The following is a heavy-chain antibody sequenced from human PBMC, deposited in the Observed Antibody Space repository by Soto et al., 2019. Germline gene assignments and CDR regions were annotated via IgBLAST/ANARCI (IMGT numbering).Heavy chain of an antibody. CDR3: SRDPLGWYFPEY. CDR1: GFTSSDHY. J-gene: IGHJ4*02. Sequence: EVQLVESGGDLVQPGGSLRLSCTVSGFTSSDHYMDWVRQAPGKGLEWVGRIRDKAQSDTTEYAASVKGRFTISRDDSMNSVFLQRSSLKTEDTAVYYYSRDPLGWYFPEYWGQGTLVTVSS. D-gene: IGHD1-20*01. V-gene: IGHV3-72*01. CDR2: IRDKAQSDTT.